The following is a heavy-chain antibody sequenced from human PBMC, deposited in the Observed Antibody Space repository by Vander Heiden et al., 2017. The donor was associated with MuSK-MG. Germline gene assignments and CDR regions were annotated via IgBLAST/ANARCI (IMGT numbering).Heavy chain of an antibody. CDR3: AMSYGDYPDY. Sequence: EVQLVESGGGLVKPGGSLRLSCAASGFTFSSYSMNWVRQAPGKGLEWVSSISSSSSYIYYADSVKGRFTISRDNAKNSLYLQMNRLRAEDTAVYYCAMSYGDYPDYWGQGTLVTVSS. V-gene: IGHV3-21*01. CDR1: GFTFSSYS. CDR2: ISSSSSYI. J-gene: IGHJ4*02. D-gene: IGHD4-17*01.